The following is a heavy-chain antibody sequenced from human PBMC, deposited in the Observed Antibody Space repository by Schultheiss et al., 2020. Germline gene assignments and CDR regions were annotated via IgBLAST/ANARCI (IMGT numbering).Heavy chain of an antibody. J-gene: IGHJ5*02. CDR3: ARYADATSWLDP. V-gene: IGHV4-59*10. CDR1: GGSFSGYY. D-gene: IGHD2-2*01. CDR2: ISIRGST. Sequence: SQTLSLTCAVYGGSFSGYYWSWIRQPAGKGLEWIGRISIRGSTNYNPSLKSRVTMSIDTSKSQFSLKLSSVTAADTAVYYCARYADATSWLDPWGQGTLVTVSS.